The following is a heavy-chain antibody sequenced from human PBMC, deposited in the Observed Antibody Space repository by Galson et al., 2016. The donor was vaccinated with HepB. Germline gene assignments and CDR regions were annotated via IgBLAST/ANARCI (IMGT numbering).Heavy chain of an antibody. CDR1: GFTFSDFG. Sequence: SLRLSCAASGFTFSDFGMHWVRQAPGKGLKWLAGIWSDGSNKYYADSVKGRFTISRDNSKNALYLQMNSLRAEDTAVYYCAREGHLWLACFDNWGQGTLVTVSS. V-gene: IGHV3-33*01. CDR3: AREGHLWLACFDN. J-gene: IGHJ4*02. D-gene: IGHD3-22*01. CDR2: IWSDGSNK.